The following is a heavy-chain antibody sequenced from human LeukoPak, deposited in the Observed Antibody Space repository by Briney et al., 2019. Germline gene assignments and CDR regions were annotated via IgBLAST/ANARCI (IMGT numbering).Heavy chain of an antibody. J-gene: IGHJ4*02. D-gene: IGHD4-17*01. V-gene: IGHV3-30-3*01. Sequence: PGRSLRLSCAASGFTFDDYAMHWVRQAPGKGLEWVAVISYDGSNKYYADSVKGRFTISRDNSKNTLYLQMNSLRAEDTAVYYCAREIGTVTSYYFDYWGQGTLVTVSS. CDR3: AREIGTVTSYYFDY. CDR2: ISYDGSNK. CDR1: GFTFDDYA.